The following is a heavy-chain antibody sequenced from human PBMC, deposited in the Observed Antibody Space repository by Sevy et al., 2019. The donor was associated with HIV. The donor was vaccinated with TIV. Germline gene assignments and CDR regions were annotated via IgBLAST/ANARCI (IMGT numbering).Heavy chain of an antibody. D-gene: IGHD3-9*01. V-gene: IGHV4-61*01. CDR3: ARDQYYAIGTGLYAMDV. CDR2: VFYFGST. Sequence: SETLSLICSVSGASVSASNDYWSLIRQPPGKGLDWIGHVFYFGSTNYNPSLKSRVTISLDTSKKQFSLKLNSVTAADTAVYYCARDQYYAIGTGLYAMDVWGQGTTVTVSS. CDR1: GASVSASNDY. J-gene: IGHJ6*02.